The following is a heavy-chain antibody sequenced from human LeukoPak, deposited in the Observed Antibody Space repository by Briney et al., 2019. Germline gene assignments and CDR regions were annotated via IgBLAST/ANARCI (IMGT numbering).Heavy chain of an antibody. Sequence: SETLSLTCAVYGGSFSGYYWSWIRRPPGKGLEWIGEINHSGTTNYNPSLKSRVTISVDTSKNQFSLKLSSVTAADTAVYYCARAKYSSGWYGYWGQGTLVTVSS. V-gene: IGHV4-34*01. J-gene: IGHJ4*02. D-gene: IGHD6-19*01. CDR2: INHSGTT. CDR1: GGSFSGYY. CDR3: ARAKYSSGWYGY.